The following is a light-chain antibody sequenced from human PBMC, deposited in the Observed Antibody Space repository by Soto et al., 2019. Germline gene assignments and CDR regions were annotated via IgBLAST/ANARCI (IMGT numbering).Light chain of an antibody. Sequence: QSALTQHASVSGSPGQSITISCTGTSSDVGSYNLVSWYQQHPGKAPKLMIYEGSKRPSGVSNRFSGSKSGNTASLTISGLQAGDEADYYCCSYAGSSTPYVFGTGTKVTVL. J-gene: IGLJ1*01. CDR2: EGS. CDR3: CSYAGSSTPYV. V-gene: IGLV2-23*01. CDR1: SSDVGSYNL.